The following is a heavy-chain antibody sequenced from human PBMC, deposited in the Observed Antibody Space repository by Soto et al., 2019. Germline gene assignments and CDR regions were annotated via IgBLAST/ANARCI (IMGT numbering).Heavy chain of an antibody. CDR1: GFTFSSYS. Sequence: PGGSLRLSCAASGFTFSSYSMNWVRQAPGKGLGWVSSISSSSSYIYYADSVKGRFTISRDNAKNSLYLQMNSLRAEDTAVYYCARDQHIVVVPAAYHYGMDVWGQGTTVTVSS. J-gene: IGHJ6*02. CDR3: ARDQHIVVVPAAYHYGMDV. CDR2: ISSSSSYI. V-gene: IGHV3-21*01. D-gene: IGHD2-2*01.